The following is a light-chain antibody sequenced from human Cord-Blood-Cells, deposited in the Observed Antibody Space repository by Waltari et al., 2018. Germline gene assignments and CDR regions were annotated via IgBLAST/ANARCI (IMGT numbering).Light chain of an antibody. CDR3: CSYAGSPYV. V-gene: IGLV2-23*02. J-gene: IGLJ1*01. CDR1: SSDVGSYNL. CDR2: EVS. Sequence: QSALTQPASVSGSPGQSITISCTGTSSDVGSYNLVSWYQQHPGKAPKLMIYEVSKRPSGVSNRFSVSKSGNTASLTISGLQAEDEADYYCCSYAGSPYVFGTGTKVTVL.